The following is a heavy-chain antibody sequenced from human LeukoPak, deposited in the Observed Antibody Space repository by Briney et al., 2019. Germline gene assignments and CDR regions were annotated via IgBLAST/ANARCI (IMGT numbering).Heavy chain of an antibody. J-gene: IGHJ2*01. CDR2: ITSHSSYI. Sequence: GGSLRLSCAASGFTFNTYSMIWVRQAPGKGLEWVSSITSHSSYIYYADSVKGRFTISRDNAKNTLYLQMNSLRAEDTAVYYCARVSDYYDSSGYYWYFDLWGRGTLVTVSS. CDR1: GFTFNTYS. D-gene: IGHD3-22*01. V-gene: IGHV3-21*01. CDR3: ARVSDYYDSSGYYWYFDL.